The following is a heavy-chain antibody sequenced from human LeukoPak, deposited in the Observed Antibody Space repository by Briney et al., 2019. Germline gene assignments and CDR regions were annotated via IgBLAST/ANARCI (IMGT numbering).Heavy chain of an antibody. CDR1: GYTFTSYD. CDR2: MNPNSGNT. D-gene: IGHD6-13*01. CDR3: ARGSSSWYYYYYMDV. Sequence: GASVTVSCKASGYTFTSYDINWVRQATGQGLEWMGWMNPNSGNTGYAQKFQGRVTITRNTSISTAYMELSSLRSEDTAVYYCARGSSSWYYYYYMDVWGKGTTVTVSS. J-gene: IGHJ6*03. V-gene: IGHV1-8*03.